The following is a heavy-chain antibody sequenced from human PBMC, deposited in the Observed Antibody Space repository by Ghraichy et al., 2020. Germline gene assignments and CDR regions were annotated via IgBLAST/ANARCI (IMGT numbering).Heavy chain of an antibody. CDR2: VNAGNGNT. D-gene: IGHD5-12*01. Sequence: ASVKVSCKASGYTFTDYAMHWVRQAPGQRLEWMGWVNAGNGNTKYSQKFQGRVTITRDTSASTAYMELSSLRSEDTGVYYYARGGVRFLDVWGQGTTVTVSS. CDR3: ARGGVRFLDV. CDR1: GYTFTDYA. J-gene: IGHJ6*02. V-gene: IGHV1-3*01.